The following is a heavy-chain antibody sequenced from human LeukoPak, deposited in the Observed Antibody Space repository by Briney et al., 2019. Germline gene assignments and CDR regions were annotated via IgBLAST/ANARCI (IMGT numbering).Heavy chain of an antibody. CDR3: ARDRGYCSSTSCYLYYYYGMDV. Sequence: GASVKVSCKASGYTFTGYYMHWVRQAPGQGLEWMGWINPNSGGTNYAQKFQGSVTMTRDTSISTAYMELSRLRSDDTAVYYCARDRGYCSSTSCYLYYYYGMDVWGQGTTVTVSS. J-gene: IGHJ6*02. V-gene: IGHV1-2*02. D-gene: IGHD2-2*01. CDR2: INPNSGGT. CDR1: GYTFTGYY.